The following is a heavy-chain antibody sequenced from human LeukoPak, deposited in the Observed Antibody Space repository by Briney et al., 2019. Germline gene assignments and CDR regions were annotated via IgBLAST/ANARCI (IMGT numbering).Heavy chain of an antibody. V-gene: IGHV4-34*01. D-gene: IGHD2-2*02. CDR1: GGSFSGYY. Sequence: SETLSLTCAVYGGSFSGYYWSWIRQRPGKGREWIGEINHGGSTNYNPSLKSRVTISVDTSKNQFSLKLSSVTAADTAVYYCARGTLCSSTSCYSGPIYPSRYYYGMDVWGQGTTVTVSS. CDR2: INHGGST. J-gene: IGHJ6*02. CDR3: ARGTLCSSTSCYSGPIYPSRYYYGMDV.